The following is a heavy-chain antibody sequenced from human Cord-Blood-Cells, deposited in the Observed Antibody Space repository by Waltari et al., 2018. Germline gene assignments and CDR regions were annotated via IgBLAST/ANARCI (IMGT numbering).Heavy chain of an antibody. CDR3: ARGLGYCSSTSCYFDY. D-gene: IGHD2-2*01. CDR2: MNPNSGNT. CDR1: GYTFTSYD. Sequence: QVQLVQSGAEVKKPGASVKVSCKASGYTFTSYDINWVRQPTGQGLEGRGWMNPNSGNTGYAQKFQGRVTITRNTSISTAYMELSSLRSEDTAVYYCARGLGYCSSTSCYFDYWGQGTLVTVSS. V-gene: IGHV1-8*03. J-gene: IGHJ4*02.